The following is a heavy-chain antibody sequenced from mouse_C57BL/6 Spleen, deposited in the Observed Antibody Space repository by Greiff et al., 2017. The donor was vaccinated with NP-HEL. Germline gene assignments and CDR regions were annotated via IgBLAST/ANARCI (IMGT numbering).Heavy chain of an antibody. CDR1: GYAFSSSW. J-gene: IGHJ1*03. V-gene: IGHV1-82*01. D-gene: IGHD2-2*01. CDR2: IYPGDGDT. CDR3: ARSTIVTTWYFDV. Sequence: VQLQQSGPELVKPGASVKISCKASGYAFSSSWMNWVKQRPGKGLEWIGRIYPGDGDTNYNGKFKGKATLTADKSSSTAYMQLSSLTSEDSAVYFCARSTIVTTWYFDVWGTGTTVTVSS.